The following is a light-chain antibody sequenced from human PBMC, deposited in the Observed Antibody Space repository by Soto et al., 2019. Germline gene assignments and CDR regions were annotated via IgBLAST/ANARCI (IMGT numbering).Light chain of an antibody. J-gene: IGKJ5*01. CDR3: QQRINWPIT. CDR1: QSVSNNY. CDR2: GAS. Sequence: EIVLTQSPGTLSLSPGERATLSCRASQSVSNNYLAWYQQKPGQAPRLLIYGASNRATGIPARFSGSGSGTDFTLTISSLEPEDFAVYYCQQRINWPITFGQGTRLEIK. V-gene: IGKV3-11*01.